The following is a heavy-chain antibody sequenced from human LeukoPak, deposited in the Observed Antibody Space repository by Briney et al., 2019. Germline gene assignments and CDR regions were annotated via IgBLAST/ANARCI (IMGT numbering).Heavy chain of an antibody. CDR2: ISSSGSTI. J-gene: IGHJ6*02. CDR1: GFTFSDYY. D-gene: IGHD1-26*01. Sequence: GGSLRLSCAASGFTFSDYYMSWIRQAPGKGLEWVSYISSSGSTIYYADSVKGRFTISRDNAKNSLYLQMNSLGAEDTAVYYCAKARGSGSYGRYYGMDVWGQGTTVTVSS. CDR3: AKARGSGSYGRYYGMDV. V-gene: IGHV3-11*01.